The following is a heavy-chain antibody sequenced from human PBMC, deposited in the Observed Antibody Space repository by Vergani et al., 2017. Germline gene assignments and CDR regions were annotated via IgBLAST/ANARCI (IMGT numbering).Heavy chain of an antibody. CDR2: IIPNSGGT. D-gene: IGHD3-22*01. CDR1: GGTFSSYT. V-gene: IGHV1-2*02. Sequence: QVQLVHSGAEVKKPGSSVKVSCKASGGTFSSYTISWVRQAPGQGLEWMGRIIPNSGGTNYAQKFQGRVTMTRDTSISTAYMELSRLRSDDTAVYYCARDFRHYYDSSGYYYGEYFQHWGQGTLVTVSS. CDR3: ARDFRHYYDSSGYYYGEYFQH. J-gene: IGHJ1*01.